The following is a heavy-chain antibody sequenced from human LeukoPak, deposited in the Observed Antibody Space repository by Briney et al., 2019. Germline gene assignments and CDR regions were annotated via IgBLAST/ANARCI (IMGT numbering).Heavy chain of an antibody. J-gene: IGHJ4*02. CDR1: GCTFTGYY. CDR3: ARDLMSGYCGGDCYSGFDY. V-gene: IGHV1-2*02. D-gene: IGHD2-21*02. Sequence: ASVKVSCKASGCTFTGYYMHWVRQAPGQGLEWMGWINPNSGGTNYAQKFQGRVTMTRDTSISTAYMELSRLRSDDTAVYYCARDLMSGYCGGDCYSGFDYWGQGTLVTVSS. CDR2: INPNSGGT.